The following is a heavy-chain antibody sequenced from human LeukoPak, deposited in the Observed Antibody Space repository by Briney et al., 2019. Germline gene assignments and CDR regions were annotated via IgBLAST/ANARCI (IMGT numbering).Heavy chain of an antibody. CDR2: ISGSSSYI. CDR3: ATELGEAAPLDY. CDR1: GFTFSSYS. Sequence: PGGSLRLSCAASGFTFSSYSMNWVRQAPGRGLEWVSSISGSSSYIYYADSVKGRFTISRDNAKNSLYLQMNSLRAEDTAVYYCATELGEAAPLDYWGQGTLVTVSS. J-gene: IGHJ4*02. D-gene: IGHD7-27*01. V-gene: IGHV3-21*01.